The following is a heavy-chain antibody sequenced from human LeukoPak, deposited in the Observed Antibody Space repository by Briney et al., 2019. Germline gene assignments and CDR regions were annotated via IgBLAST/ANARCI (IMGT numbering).Heavy chain of an antibody. J-gene: IGHJ6*03. D-gene: IGHD3-3*01. CDR2: ISSSSSYI. CDR1: GFTFSSYS. CDR3: ARDKEWPTPYYMDV. V-gene: IGHV3-21*01. Sequence: GGSLRLSCAASGFTFSSYSMNWVRQAPGKGLEWVSSISSSSSYIYYADSVKGRFTISRDNAKNSLYLQMNSLRAEDTAVYYCARDKEWPTPYYMDVWGKGTTVTVSS.